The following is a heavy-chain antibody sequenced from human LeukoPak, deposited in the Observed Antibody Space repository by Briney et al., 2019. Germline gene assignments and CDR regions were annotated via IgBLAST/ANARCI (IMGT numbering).Heavy chain of an antibody. J-gene: IGHJ4*02. V-gene: IGHV1-2*02. Sequence: ASVKVSSKPSGYTFTVYYMHWVRQAPGQGLEWMGWINPNSGGTNYAQKFQGRVTMTRDTSISTAYMELSRLRSDDTAVYYCAVGPMTAVTTGFDYWGQGTLVTVSS. CDR2: INPNSGGT. D-gene: IGHD4-17*01. CDR1: GYTFTVYY. CDR3: AVGPMTAVTTGFDY.